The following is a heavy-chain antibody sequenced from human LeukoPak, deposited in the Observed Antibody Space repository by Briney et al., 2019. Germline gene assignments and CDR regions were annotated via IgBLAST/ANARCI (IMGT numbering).Heavy chain of an antibody. CDR1: GFTVSSNY. Sequence: GGSLRLSCAASGFTVSSNYMSWVRQAPGKGLEWVSVIYSGGSTYYADSVKGRFTISRDNSKNTLYLQMNSLRAEDTAVYYCARGKGLGLRASYGMDVWGQGNPGHRLL. J-gene: IGHJ6*02. CDR2: IYSGGST. V-gene: IGHV3-66*01. CDR3: ARGKGLGLRASYGMDV. D-gene: IGHD3-10*01.